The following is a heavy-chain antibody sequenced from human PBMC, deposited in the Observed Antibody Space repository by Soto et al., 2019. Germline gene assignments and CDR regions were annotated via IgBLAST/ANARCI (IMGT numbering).Heavy chain of an antibody. Sequence: PSETLSLTCTFSGGSISSGGYYWSWIRQHPGKGLEWIGYIYYSGSTYYNPSLKSRVTISVDTSKNQFSLKLSSVTAADTAVYYCARSTYYYDSSGYYADYWGQGTLVTVSS. CDR2: IYYSGST. CDR3: ARSTYYYDSSGYYADY. V-gene: IGHV4-31*03. CDR1: GGSISSGGYY. J-gene: IGHJ4*02. D-gene: IGHD3-22*01.